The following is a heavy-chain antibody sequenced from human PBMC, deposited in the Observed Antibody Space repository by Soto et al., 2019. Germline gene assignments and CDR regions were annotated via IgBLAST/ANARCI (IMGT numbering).Heavy chain of an antibody. CDR2: IKSKTDGGTA. V-gene: IGHV3-15*01. D-gene: IGHD3-9*01. CDR1: GWNLSHPW. CDR3: TTGIYYDILTGYHNVAY. Sequence: GWLRRSGAASGWNLSHPWMTWVRQASGKGLEWVGRIKSKTDGGTADYAAPVKGRFTISRDDSKNTVYLQMNSLKTEDTAVYSCTTGIYYDILTGYHNVAYWGQGTLVTVYS. J-gene: IGHJ4*02.